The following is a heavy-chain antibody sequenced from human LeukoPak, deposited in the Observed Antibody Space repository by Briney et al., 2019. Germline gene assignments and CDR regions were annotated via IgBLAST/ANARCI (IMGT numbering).Heavy chain of an antibody. D-gene: IGHD1-26*01. V-gene: IGHV3-30*19. CDR2: ISYDGSNK. CDR1: GFTFSSYG. J-gene: IGHJ4*02. CDR3: ARGYSGIYYFDY. Sequence: GRSLRLSCAASGFTFSSYGMHWVRQAPGKGLEWVAVISYDGSNKYYADSVKGRFTISRDNSKNTLYLQMNSLRAEDTAVYYCARGYSGIYYFDYWGQGTLVTVSS.